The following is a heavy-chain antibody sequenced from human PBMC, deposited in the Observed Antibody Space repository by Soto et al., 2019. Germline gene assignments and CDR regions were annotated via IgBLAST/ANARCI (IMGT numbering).Heavy chain of an antibody. D-gene: IGHD2-21*02. CDR1: GGTFSSYT. CDR3: ANRGDGDGFVIY. V-gene: IGHV1-69*02. Sequence: QVQLVQSGAEVKKPGSSVKVSCKASGGTFSSYTFSWVRQAPGQGLEWMGRIIPMLGIANYAQKFQGRVTITADKSTSTAYMELRSVGAEDTAVYYCANRGDGDGFVIYWGQGTLVTVSS. CDR2: IIPMLGIA. J-gene: IGHJ4*02.